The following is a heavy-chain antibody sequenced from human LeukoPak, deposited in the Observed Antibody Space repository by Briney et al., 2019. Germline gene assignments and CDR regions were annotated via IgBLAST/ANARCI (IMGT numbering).Heavy chain of an antibody. CDR1: GGTFSSYA. V-gene: IGHV1-69*13. J-gene: IGHJ5*02. Sequence: GASVKVSCKASGGTFSSYAISWVRQAPGQGLEWMGGIIPIFGTANYAQKFQGRVTITADESTSTAYMELSSLRSEDTAVYYCARPRVVVAATRSSGWFDPWGQGTLVTVSS. CDR3: ARPRVVVAATRSSGWFDP. D-gene: IGHD2-15*01. CDR2: IIPIFGTA.